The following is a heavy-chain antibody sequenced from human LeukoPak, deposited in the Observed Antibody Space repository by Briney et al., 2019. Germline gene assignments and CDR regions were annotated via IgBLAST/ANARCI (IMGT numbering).Heavy chain of an antibody. CDR2: ISYDGNNR. J-gene: IGHJ4*02. D-gene: IGHD1-26*01. V-gene: IGHV3-30*03. CDR1: GFTFSSYG. CDR3: VRKIGSPPSPGHFDY. Sequence: GGTLRLSCAASGFTFSSYGMHWVRQAPGKALEWVTFISYDGNNRKYADSVAGRFTISRDNSKNTLYLEMNSVRPEDTALYYCVRKIGSPPSPGHFDYWGQGTLVTVSS.